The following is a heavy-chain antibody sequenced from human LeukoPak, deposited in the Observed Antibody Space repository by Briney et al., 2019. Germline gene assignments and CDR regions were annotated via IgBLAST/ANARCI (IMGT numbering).Heavy chain of an antibody. Sequence: SETLSLTCSVSGGSISSYYWSWIRQPPGKGLEWIGYIYYSGSTNYNPSLKSRVTISVDTSKNQFSLKLSSVTAADTAVYYCARGEQYYYDSSGYFDYWGQGTLVTVSS. V-gene: IGHV4-59*01. CDR1: GGSISSYY. J-gene: IGHJ4*02. CDR2: IYYSGST. CDR3: ARGEQYYYDSSGYFDY. D-gene: IGHD3-22*01.